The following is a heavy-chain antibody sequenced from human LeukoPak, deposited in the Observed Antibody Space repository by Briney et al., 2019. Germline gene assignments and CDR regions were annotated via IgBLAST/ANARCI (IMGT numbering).Heavy chain of an antibody. CDR1: GFTFDDYA. D-gene: IGHD3-10*01. V-gene: IGHV3-9*01. Sequence: GGSLRLSCAASGFTFDDYAMHWVRQAPGKGLEWVSGISWNSGSIGYADSVKGRFTISRDNAKNSLYLQMNSLRAEDTALYYCAKGLSPRAKGSGSYPRAWFDPWGQGTLVTVSS. J-gene: IGHJ5*02. CDR3: AKGLSPRAKGSGSYPRAWFDP. CDR2: ISWNSGSI.